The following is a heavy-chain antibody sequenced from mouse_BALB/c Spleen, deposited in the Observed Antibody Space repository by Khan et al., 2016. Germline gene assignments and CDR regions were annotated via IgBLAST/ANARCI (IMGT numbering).Heavy chain of an antibody. V-gene: IGHV2-9*02. J-gene: IGHJ2*01. CDR2: IWAGGST. CDR1: GFSLTSYG. D-gene: IGHD1-3*01. Sequence: QVQLQQSGPGLVAPSQSLSITCTVSGFSLTSYGVHWVRQPPGKGLEWLGVIWAGGSTNYNSALMSRLSISKDNSKSQVFLKMNSLQADDTARYSSARLEDIWGQGTTLTVSS. CDR3: ARLEDI.